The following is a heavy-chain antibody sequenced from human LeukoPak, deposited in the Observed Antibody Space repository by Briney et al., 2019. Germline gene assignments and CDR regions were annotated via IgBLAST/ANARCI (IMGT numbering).Heavy chain of an antibody. CDR3: ARDSNYDFWSGPSYYFDY. J-gene: IGHJ4*02. D-gene: IGHD3-3*01. V-gene: IGHV3-7*01. Sequence: GGSLRLXCAASGFTFSSYWMSWVRQAPGKGLEWVANIKQDGSEKYYVDSVKGRFTISRDNAKNSLYLQMNGLRAEDTAVYYCARDSNYDFWSGPSYYFDYWGQGTLVTVSS. CDR1: GFTFSSYW. CDR2: IKQDGSEK.